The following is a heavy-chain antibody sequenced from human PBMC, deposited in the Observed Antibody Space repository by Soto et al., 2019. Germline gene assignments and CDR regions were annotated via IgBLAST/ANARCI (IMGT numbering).Heavy chain of an antibody. J-gene: IGHJ3*02. CDR1: GFTFSSYE. CDR3: ARVLNSPHANAFDI. V-gene: IGHV3-48*03. CDR2: ISSSGSTI. Sequence: HPGGSLRLSCAASGFTFSSYEMNWVRQAPGKGLEWVSYISSSGSTIYYADSVKGRFTISRDNAKNSLYLQMNSLRAEDTAVYYCARVLNSPHANAFDIWCQGTMVTVSS. D-gene: IGHD2-15*01.